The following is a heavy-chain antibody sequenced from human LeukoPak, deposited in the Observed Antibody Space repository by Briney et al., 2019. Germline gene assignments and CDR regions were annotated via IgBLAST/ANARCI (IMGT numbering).Heavy chain of an antibody. V-gene: IGHV3-23*01. CDR3: ARAYHDSGCLIDY. CDR1: GFTIGNRA. CDR2: NIGSGGTT. Sequence: PGGSLRLSCAASGFTIGNRAMGWFRQASGKGLEWVSLNIGSGGTTYYAGSVKGRFTVFRDTSRNTLHLQMNSLRAEDTAVYYCARAYHDSGCLIDYWGQGTLVTVSS. D-gene: IGHD6-19*01. J-gene: IGHJ4*02.